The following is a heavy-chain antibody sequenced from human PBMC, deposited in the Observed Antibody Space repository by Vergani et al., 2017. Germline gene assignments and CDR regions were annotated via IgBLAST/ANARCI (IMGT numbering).Heavy chain of an antibody. Sequence: QVQLVESGGGVVQPGGSLRLSCAASGFTFSNYGMHWVRQAPGKGLEWVAFIQYDGSYKYYPDSVKGRFTISRDNSKNTLYLQMNSLRTEDTAVYYWGKGNDIVRGVASGFDPWGQGTLVTVSS. CDR3: GKGNDIVRGVASGFDP. CDR1: GFTFSNYG. J-gene: IGHJ5*02. CDR2: IQYDGSYK. V-gene: IGHV3-30*02. D-gene: IGHD3-10*01.